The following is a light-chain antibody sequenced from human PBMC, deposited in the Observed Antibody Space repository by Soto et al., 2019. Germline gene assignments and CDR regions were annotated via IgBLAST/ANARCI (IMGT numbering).Light chain of an antibody. Sequence: EIVMTQSPATLSVSPGERATLSCRASQSVSSNLAWYQQKPGQAPRLLIYGASTRATGIPARFSGSGSGTEFTLTISSLQSEDSAVYYCQQYNNWSWTFGQGTKV. V-gene: IGKV3-15*01. J-gene: IGKJ1*01. CDR3: QQYNNWSWT. CDR2: GAS. CDR1: QSVSSN.